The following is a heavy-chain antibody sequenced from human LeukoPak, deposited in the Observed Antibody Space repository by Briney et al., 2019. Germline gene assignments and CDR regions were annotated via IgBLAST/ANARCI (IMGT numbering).Heavy chain of an antibody. CDR3: ARATTTPQRDYFDY. J-gene: IGHJ4*02. V-gene: IGHV3-74*01. D-gene: IGHD4-17*01. CDR2: IKSDGTST. Sequence: GGSLRLSCAVPGFTVSTYWMDWIRQAPVKGLVWVSRIKSDGTSTSYADSVKGRFTISRENAKNMLYLQMNSLRPEDTALYYCARATTTPQRDYFDYWGQGTLVTVSS. CDR1: GFTVSTYW.